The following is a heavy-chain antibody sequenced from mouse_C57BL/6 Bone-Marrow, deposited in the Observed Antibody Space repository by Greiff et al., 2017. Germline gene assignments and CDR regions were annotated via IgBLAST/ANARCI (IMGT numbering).Heavy chain of an antibody. V-gene: IGHV1-81*01. CDR1: GYTFTSYG. CDR3: ARCYYGSSHY. J-gene: IGHJ2*01. Sequence: QVQLKQSGAELARPGASVKLSCKASGYTFTSYGISWVKQRTGQGLEWIGEIYPRSGNTYYNEKFKGKATLTADKSSSTACMELRSLTSEDSAVYFCARCYYGSSHYWGQGTTLTVSS. D-gene: IGHD1-1*01. CDR2: IYPRSGNT.